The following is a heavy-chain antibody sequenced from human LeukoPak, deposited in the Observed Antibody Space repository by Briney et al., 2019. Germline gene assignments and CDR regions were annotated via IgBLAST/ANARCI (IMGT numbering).Heavy chain of an antibody. CDR2: ISGSGGST. D-gene: IGHD3-9*01. V-gene: IGHV3-23*01. J-gene: IGHJ4*02. Sequence: GGSLRLSCAASGFTFSSYAMSWVRQAPGKGLEWVSAISGSGGSTYYADSVKGRFTISRDNSKNTLYLQMNSLRAEDTAVYYCAKRYDILTGYPYDYWGQGTLVTVSS. CDR3: AKRYDILTGYPYDY. CDR1: GFTFSSYA.